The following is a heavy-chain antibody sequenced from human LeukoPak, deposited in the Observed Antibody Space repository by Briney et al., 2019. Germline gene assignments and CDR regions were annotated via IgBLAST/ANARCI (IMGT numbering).Heavy chain of an antibody. D-gene: IGHD6-19*01. V-gene: IGHV3-15*01. J-gene: IGHJ4*02. Sequence: GGSLRLSCAASGFTFSNAWMSWVRQAPGKGLEWVGRIKSKTDGGTTDYAAPVKGRFTISRDDPKNTLYLQMNSLKTEDTAVYYCTTGFLAVAGYYFDYWGQGTLVTVSS. CDR3: TTGFLAVAGYYFDY. CDR2: IKSKTDGGTT. CDR1: GFTFSNAW.